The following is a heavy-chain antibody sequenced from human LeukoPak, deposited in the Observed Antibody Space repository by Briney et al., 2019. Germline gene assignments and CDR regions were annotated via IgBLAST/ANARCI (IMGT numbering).Heavy chain of an antibody. V-gene: IGHV1-69*06. J-gene: IGHJ4*02. Sequence: ASVKVSCKASGGTFSSYAISWVRQAPGQGLEWMGGIIPIFGTANYAQKFQGRVTITADKSTSTAYMELSSLRSDDTAVYYCARDITMIVEPFDYWGQGTLVTVSS. CDR1: GGTFSSYA. CDR2: IIPIFGTA. D-gene: IGHD3-22*01. CDR3: ARDITMIVEPFDY.